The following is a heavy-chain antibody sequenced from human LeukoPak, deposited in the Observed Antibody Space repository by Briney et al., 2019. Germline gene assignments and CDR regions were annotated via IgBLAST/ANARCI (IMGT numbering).Heavy chain of an antibody. J-gene: IGHJ4*02. V-gene: IGHV3-21*01. Sequence: GRSLRLSCAASGFAFSSYSMNWVRQAPGKGLEWVSSISSSSSYIYYADSVKGRFTISRDNAKNSLYLQMNSLRAEDTAVYYCARVAGSSGWYHYFDYWGQGTLVTVSS. D-gene: IGHD6-19*01. CDR2: ISSSSSYI. CDR1: GFAFSSYS. CDR3: ARVAGSSGWYHYFDY.